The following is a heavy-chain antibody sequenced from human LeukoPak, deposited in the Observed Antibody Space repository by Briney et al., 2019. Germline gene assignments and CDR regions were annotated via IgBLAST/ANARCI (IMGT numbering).Heavy chain of an antibody. V-gene: IGHV3-23*01. CDR1: GFTFSSYS. D-gene: IGHD6-19*01. CDR3: AKSLDGSGQYGIDR. J-gene: IGHJ5*02. Sequence: GGSLRLSCAASGFTFSSYSMNWVRQAPGKGLEWVATVSGTGGTTYYADSVKGRFTISRENSKNTLYLRMISLRVEHTAIYYCAKSLDGSGQYGIDRWGQGTLVTVSS. CDR2: VSGTGGTT.